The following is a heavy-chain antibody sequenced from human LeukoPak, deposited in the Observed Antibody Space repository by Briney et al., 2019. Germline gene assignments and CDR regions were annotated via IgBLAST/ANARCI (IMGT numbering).Heavy chain of an antibody. CDR2: IYPGDSDT. D-gene: IGHD2-21*02. CDR1: GYRFTSYW. CDR3: ASTVEAYCGGDCPLDY. V-gene: IGHV5-51*01. Sequence: GASLKISCKGSGYRFTSYWIGWVRQLPGKGLEWMGIIYPGDSDTSYSPSVRGQVTISADKSISNDYLQWSSLKASDTAMYYCASTVEAYCGGDCPLDYWGQGTLVSVSS. J-gene: IGHJ4*02.